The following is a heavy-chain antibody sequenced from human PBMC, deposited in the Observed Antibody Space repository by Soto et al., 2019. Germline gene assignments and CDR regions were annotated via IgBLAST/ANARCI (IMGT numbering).Heavy chain of an antibody. CDR1: GFTFSSYA. D-gene: IGHD3-10*01. V-gene: IGHV3-23*01. CDR2: ISGGGETT. J-gene: IGHJ4*02. CDR3: EFNSVSVSYYFDY. Sequence: EVQLLESGGGLVQPGGSLRLSCAASGFTFSSYAMWWVRQAPGKGLECVSDISGGGETTYYAESVNGRFTIPRDNSKNTRYLQMNILRAEDTAVYYCEFNSVSVSYYFDYWGQGTLVTVSS.